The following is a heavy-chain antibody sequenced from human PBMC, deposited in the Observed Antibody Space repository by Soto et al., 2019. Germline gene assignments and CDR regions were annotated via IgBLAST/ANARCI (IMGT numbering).Heavy chain of an antibody. J-gene: IGHJ4*02. Sequence: QVQLVQSGAEVKKPGSSVKVSCKASGGTFSSYTISWVRQAPGQGLEWMGRIIPILGIANYAQKFKGRVTITADKSTSTAYMELSRLRSEDTAVYYWASSEMARGRYCFDYWGQGTLVTVSS. CDR2: IIPILGIA. D-gene: IGHD3-10*01. CDR3: ASSEMARGRYCFDY. CDR1: GGTFSSYT. V-gene: IGHV1-69*02.